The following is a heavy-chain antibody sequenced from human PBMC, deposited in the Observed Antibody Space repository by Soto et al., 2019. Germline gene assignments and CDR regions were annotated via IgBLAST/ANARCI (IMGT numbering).Heavy chain of an antibody. CDR2: ISSGSSTI. Sequence: TGGSLRLSCAASGFTFSSYSMNWVRQAPGKGLEWVSYISSGSSTIYYADSVKGRFTISRDNAKNSLYLQMNSLRAEDTAVYYCARSPSYYANFDYWGQGTLVTVS. CDR1: GFTFSSYS. CDR3: ARSPSYYANFDY. J-gene: IGHJ4*02. V-gene: IGHV3-48*01. D-gene: IGHD3-22*01.